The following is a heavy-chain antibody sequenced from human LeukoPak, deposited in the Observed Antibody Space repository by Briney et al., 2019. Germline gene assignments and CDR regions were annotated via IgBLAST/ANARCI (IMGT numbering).Heavy chain of an antibody. J-gene: IGHJ4*02. CDR3: ARGRPSGYDSDY. Sequence: GASVKVSCKASGGTFSSYAISWVRQAPGQGLEWMGGIIPIFGTANYAQKFQGRVTITADESTSTAYMELSSLRSEDTAVYYCARGRPSGYDSDYWGQGTLVTVSS. CDR1: GGTFSSYA. CDR2: IIPIFGTA. V-gene: IGHV1-69*01. D-gene: IGHD5-12*01.